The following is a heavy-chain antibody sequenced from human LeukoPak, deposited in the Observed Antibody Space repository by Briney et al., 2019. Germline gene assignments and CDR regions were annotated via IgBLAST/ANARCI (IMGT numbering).Heavy chain of an antibody. CDR3: ARDRGSYPYYFDY. Sequence: PGGSLRLSCAASGFTFSNYAMHWVRQAPGKGLGYVSAISSNGGSTYYANSVKGRFTISRDNSKNTLYLQMGSLRTEDMAIYYCARDRGSYPYYFDYWGQGTLVTVSS. CDR1: GFTFSNYA. D-gene: IGHD1-26*01. J-gene: IGHJ4*02. V-gene: IGHV3-64*01. CDR2: ISSNGGST.